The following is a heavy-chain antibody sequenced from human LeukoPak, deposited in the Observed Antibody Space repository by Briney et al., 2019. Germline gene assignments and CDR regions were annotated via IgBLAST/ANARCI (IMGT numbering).Heavy chain of an antibody. CDR3: ARDKTIAVAGRWGYYYYGMDV. CDR2: ISSSSSYI. Sequence: GGSLRLSCAASGFTFSSYSMNWVRQAPGKGLEWVSSISSSSSYIYYADSVKGRFTISRDNAKNSLYLQMNSLRAEDTAVYYCARDKTIAVAGRWGYYYYGMDVWGQGTTVTVSS. D-gene: IGHD6-19*01. CDR1: GFTFSSYS. V-gene: IGHV3-21*01. J-gene: IGHJ6*02.